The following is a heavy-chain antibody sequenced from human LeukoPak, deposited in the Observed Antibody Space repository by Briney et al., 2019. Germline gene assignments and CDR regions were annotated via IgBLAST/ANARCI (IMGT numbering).Heavy chain of an antibody. Sequence: GGSLRLSCAASGFTFSSYAMSWVRQAPGKGLECVSAISGSGGSTYYAEYVKGRFTISRDNSKNTLYLQMNSLRAEDTAVYYCAKAAYYDFWCGSIGGFDDWGQGTLVTVSS. CDR1: GFTFSSYA. CDR2: ISGSGGST. CDR3: AKAAYYDFWCGSIGGFDD. V-gene: IGHV3-23*01. D-gene: IGHD3-3*01. J-gene: IGHJ4*02.